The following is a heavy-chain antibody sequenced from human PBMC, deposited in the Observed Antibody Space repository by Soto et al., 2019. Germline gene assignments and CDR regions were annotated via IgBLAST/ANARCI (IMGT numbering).Heavy chain of an antibody. CDR2: ISAYNGNT. J-gene: IGHJ6*02. Sequence: QVKLVQSGAEVKKPGASVKVSCKASGYTFTSYGISWVRQAPGQGLEWMGWISAYNGNTNYAQKLQGRVTMTTDPSTSTGYMELRSLRSDDTAVYYCARETVVVALYYGMDVWGQGTTVTVSS. V-gene: IGHV1-18*01. CDR3: ARETVVVALYYGMDV. D-gene: IGHD2-15*01. CDR1: GYTFTSYG.